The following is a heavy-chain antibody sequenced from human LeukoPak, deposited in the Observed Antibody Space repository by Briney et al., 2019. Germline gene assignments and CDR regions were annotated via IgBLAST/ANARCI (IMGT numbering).Heavy chain of an antibody. Sequence: SVKVSCKASGYTFTGYYMHWVRQAPGQGLEWMGGIIPIFGTANYAQKFQGRVTITADESTSTAYMELSSLRSEDTAVYYCATDAQLWTFDYWGQGTLVTVSS. D-gene: IGHD5-18*01. CDR2: IIPIFGTA. J-gene: IGHJ4*02. CDR1: GYTFTGYY. CDR3: ATDAQLWTFDY. V-gene: IGHV1-69*13.